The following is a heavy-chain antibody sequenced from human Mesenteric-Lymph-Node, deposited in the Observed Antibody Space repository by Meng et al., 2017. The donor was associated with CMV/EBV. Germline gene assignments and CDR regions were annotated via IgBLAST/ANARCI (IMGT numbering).Heavy chain of an antibody. CDR3: ARAPAYCGGDCYSPTFDY. CDR1: GFTFSTYG. J-gene: IGHJ4*02. CDR2: LRHDGSNK. V-gene: IGHV3-30*02. D-gene: IGHD2-21*01. Sequence: GGSLRLSCVASGFTFSTYGMHWVRQAPGKGLEWVACLRHDGSNKFYAASVKGRFSISRDNSRSTVYLQIDSLRVEDTGVYYCARAPAYCGGDCYSPTFDYWGQGTLVTVSS.